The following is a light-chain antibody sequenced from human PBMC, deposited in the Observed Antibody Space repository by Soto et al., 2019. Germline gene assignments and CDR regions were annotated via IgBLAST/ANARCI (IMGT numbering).Light chain of an antibody. J-gene: IGLJ2*01. CDR3: QSYDSSLRGVV. CDR2: GNS. Sequence: QSVLTQPPSVSGAPGQRVTISCTGSSSNIGAGYDVHWYQQLPGTAPKLLIYGNSNRPSRVPDRFSGSKSGTSASLAITGLQAEDEADYYCQSYDSSLRGVVFRGGTKVTVL. V-gene: IGLV1-40*01. CDR1: SSNIGAGYD.